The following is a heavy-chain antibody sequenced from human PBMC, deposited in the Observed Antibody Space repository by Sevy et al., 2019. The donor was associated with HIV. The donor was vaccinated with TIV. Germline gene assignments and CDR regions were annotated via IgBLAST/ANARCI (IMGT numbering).Heavy chain of an antibody. V-gene: IGHV4-39*01. CDR1: GDSITSSSFY. CDR2: IYFSGST. D-gene: IGHD2-8*01. Sequence: SETLSLTCTVSGDSITSSSFYWGWIRQPPGKGLEWIGSIYFSGSTYYNPSLKSRVTISVDTSKNQFSLTLTSVTAADTAVYYCARQHCTDGVCYRGDYYGMDVWGQGTTVTVSS. J-gene: IGHJ6*02. CDR3: ARQHCTDGVCYRGDYYGMDV.